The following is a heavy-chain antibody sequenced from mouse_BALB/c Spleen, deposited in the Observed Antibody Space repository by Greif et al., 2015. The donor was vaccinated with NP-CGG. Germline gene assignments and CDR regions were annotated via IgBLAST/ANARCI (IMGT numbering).Heavy chain of an antibody. J-gene: IGHJ2*01. D-gene: IGHD2-10*02. CDR3: AREYGNYFDY. CDR1: GFTFTDYY. CDR2: IRNKANGYTT. V-gene: IGHV7-3*02. Sequence: EVMLVESGGGLVQPGGSLRLSCATSGFTFTDYYMSWVRQPPGKALEWLGFIRNKANGYTTEYSASVKGRFTISRDNSQSILYLQMNTLSAEDSATYYCAREYGNYFDYWGQGTTLTVSS.